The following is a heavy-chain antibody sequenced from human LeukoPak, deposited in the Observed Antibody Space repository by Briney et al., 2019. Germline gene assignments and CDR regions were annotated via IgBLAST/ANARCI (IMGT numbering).Heavy chain of an antibody. CDR2: ISSSGTTI. CDR3: ARGPSGYHNT. J-gene: IGHJ4*02. Sequence: AGTLRLSCAASGFTFSDYTMNWVRQAPGEGLEWVSYISSSGTTIYYADSVKGLFTISRDNTKNTLYLQMISLRAEDTAVYYCARGPSGYHNTGGQGTLVTVSS. CDR1: GFTFSDYT. V-gene: IGHV3-48*01. D-gene: IGHD5-12*01.